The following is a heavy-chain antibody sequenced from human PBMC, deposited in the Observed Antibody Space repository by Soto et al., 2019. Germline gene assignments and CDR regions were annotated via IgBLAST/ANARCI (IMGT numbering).Heavy chain of an antibody. CDR2: ISSSGTVT. CDR1: GFAFSDYY. CDR3: ARVPRRTLVYDALTGYYLGAHFDY. D-gene: IGHD3-9*01. J-gene: IGHJ4*02. Sequence: PGGSLRLSCAASGFAFSDYYMSWIRQAPGKGLQWVSYISSSGTVTKYADSVKGRFTISRDSAKNSLFLQMYSLRAEDTALYYCARVPRRTLVYDALTGYYLGAHFDYWGQGALVTVSS. V-gene: IGHV3-11*05.